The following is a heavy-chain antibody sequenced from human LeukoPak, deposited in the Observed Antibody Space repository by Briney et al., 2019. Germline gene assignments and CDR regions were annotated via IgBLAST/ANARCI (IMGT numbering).Heavy chain of an antibody. V-gene: IGHV3-48*01. CDR2: ISSSSSTI. CDR3: ARVLLPLYGMDV. D-gene: IGHD3-22*01. J-gene: IGHJ6*02. Sequence: GGSLRLSCAASGFTFSSYSMNWVRQAPGKGLEWVSYISSSSSTIYYADSVKGRFTISRDNSKNTLYLQMNSLRAEDTAVYYCARVLLPLYGMDVWGQGTTVTVSS. CDR1: GFTFSSYS.